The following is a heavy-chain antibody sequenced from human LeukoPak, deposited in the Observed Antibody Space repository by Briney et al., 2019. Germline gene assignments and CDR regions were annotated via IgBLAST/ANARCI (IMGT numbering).Heavy chain of an antibody. J-gene: IGHJ4*02. CDR2: INPNNGGT. CDR1: GYTFTDYY. CDR3: TIDLMTGFSSGWHFGY. V-gene: IGHV1-2*02. D-gene: IGHD6-19*01. Sequence: ASVKVSFKASGYTFTDYYLHWVRQAPGQGLEWMGWINPNNGGTNSAQKFQGRVTMTRDTSIATAYMELSRLISDDTAVYYCTIDLMTGFSSGWHFGYWGQGTLVTVSS.